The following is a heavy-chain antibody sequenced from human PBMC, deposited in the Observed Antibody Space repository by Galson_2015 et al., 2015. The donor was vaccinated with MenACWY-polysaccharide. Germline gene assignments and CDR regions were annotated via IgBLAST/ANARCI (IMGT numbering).Heavy chain of an antibody. CDR3: ARQLDYSSSSGLWYFDF. V-gene: IGHV3-23*01. J-gene: IGHJ4*02. CDR2: ISGNGGRT. D-gene: IGHD6-6*01. Sequence: SLRLSCAASGFTFSTYAMSWVRQAPGKGPEWVSFISGNGGRTEYVDSVKGRFTISRDNSKNTLSVQMNSLRPEDTAVYYCARQLDYSSSSGLWYFDFWGQGTLVTVSS. CDR1: GFTFSTYA.